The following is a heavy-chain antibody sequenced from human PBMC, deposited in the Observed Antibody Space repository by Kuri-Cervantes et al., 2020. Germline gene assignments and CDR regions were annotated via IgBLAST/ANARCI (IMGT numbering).Heavy chain of an antibody. CDR3: ARATYYYDSSGKLEGCTSGYYFDY. CDR1: GYTFNGYY. J-gene: IGHJ4*02. D-gene: IGHD3-22*01. CDR2: INPNSGGT. Sequence: ASVKVSCKASGYTFNGYYMHWVRQAPGQGLEWMGWINPNSGGTNYAQKFQGRVTMTRDTSISTAYMELSSVTAADTAVYYCARATYYYDSSGKLEGCTSGYYFDYWGQGTLVTVSS. V-gene: IGHV1-2*02.